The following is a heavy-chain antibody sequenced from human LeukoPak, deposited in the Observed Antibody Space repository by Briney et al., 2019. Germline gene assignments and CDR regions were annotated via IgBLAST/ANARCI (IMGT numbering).Heavy chain of an antibody. CDR3: ARLYYYDSRLAFDI. V-gene: IGHV4-59*01. CDR2: IYYSGST. D-gene: IGHD3-22*01. J-gene: IGHJ3*02. Sequence: SSETLSLTCTVSGGSISSYYWSWIRQPPGKGLEWIGYIYYSGSTNYNPSLKSRVTISVDTSKNQFSLKLSSVTAEDTAVYYCARLYYYDSRLAFDIWGQGTMVTVSS. CDR1: GGSISSYY.